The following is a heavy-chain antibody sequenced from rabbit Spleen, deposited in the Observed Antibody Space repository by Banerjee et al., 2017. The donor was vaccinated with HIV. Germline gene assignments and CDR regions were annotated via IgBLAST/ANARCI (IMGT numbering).Heavy chain of an antibody. V-gene: IGHV1S45*01. Sequence: QEQLVESGGGLVQPGGSLKLSCTASGFSFSNKAVMCWVRQAPGKGLEWIGCIFTGDGDTHYANWAKGRFTISKTSSTTVTLQMTSLTAADTATYFCARDAAGREDFNLWGPGTLVTVS. CDR1: GFSFSNKAV. D-gene: IGHD4-2*01. J-gene: IGHJ4*01. CDR3: ARDAAGREDFNL. CDR2: IFTGDGDT.